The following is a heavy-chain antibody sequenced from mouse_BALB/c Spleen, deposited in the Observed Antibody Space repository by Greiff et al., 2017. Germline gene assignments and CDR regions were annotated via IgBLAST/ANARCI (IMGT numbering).Heavy chain of an antibody. CDR3: ARGGIYYDYPYYFDY. D-gene: IGHD2-4*01. CDR2: INPYNDGT. CDR1: GYTFTSYV. V-gene: IGHV1-14*01. Sequence: VQLKESGPELVKPGASVKMSCKASGYTFTSYVMHWVKQKPGQGLEWIGYINPYNDGTKYNEKFKGKATLTSDKSSSTAYMELSSLTSEDSAVYYCARGGIYYDYPYYFDYWGQGTTLTVSS. J-gene: IGHJ2*01.